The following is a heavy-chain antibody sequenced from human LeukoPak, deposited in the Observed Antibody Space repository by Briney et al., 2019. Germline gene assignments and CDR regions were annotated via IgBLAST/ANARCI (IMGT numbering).Heavy chain of an antibody. CDR3: ARLAVAGIYDC. J-gene: IGHJ4*02. D-gene: IGHD6-19*01. V-gene: IGHV3-53*01. CDR2: IYSGGNT. CDR1: GFTVRSKY. Sequence: GGSLRPSCAASGFTVRSKYMSWVRQAPGKGLEWVSVIYSGGNTDYADSVKGRFTISRDISKNTLYLQMNSLRAEDTAVYYCARLAVAGIYDCWGQGTLVTVSS.